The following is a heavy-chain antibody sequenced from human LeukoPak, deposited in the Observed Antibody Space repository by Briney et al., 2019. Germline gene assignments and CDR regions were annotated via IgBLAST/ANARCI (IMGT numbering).Heavy chain of an antibody. CDR1: GGSISSGGYY. V-gene: IGHV4-31*03. CDR2: ICYSGSS. D-gene: IGHD3-10*01. Sequence: SQTLSLTCTVSGGSISSGGYYWSWIRQHPGKGLDWVGYICYSGSSYYNSALKSRVIISVDTYNNLFSLKLSSVSAQDKAVYYCARAGGEYSYGSGTQGWFDPWGQGTLVTVSS. CDR3: ARAGGEYSYGSGTQGWFDP. J-gene: IGHJ5*02.